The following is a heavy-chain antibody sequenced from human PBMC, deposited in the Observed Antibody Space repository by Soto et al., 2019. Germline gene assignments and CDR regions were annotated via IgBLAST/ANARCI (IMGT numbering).Heavy chain of an antibody. CDR2: ISGSGGST. D-gene: IGHD3-10*01. Sequence: PVGSLRLSCASSVFSFDDYAMHCVRQSPGRCLEWVSAISGSGGSTYYADSVKGRFTISRDNSKNTLYLQMNSLRAEDTVVYYCAKEGGTGWVGELLSHAFHIWRLGPMGNV. J-gene: IGHJ3*02. CDR3: AKEGGTGWVGELLSHAFHI. CDR1: VFSFDDYA. V-gene: IGHV3-23*01.